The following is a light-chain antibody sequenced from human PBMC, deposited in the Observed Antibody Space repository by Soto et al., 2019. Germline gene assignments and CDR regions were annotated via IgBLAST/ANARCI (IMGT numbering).Light chain of an antibody. Sequence: DIQMTQAPSTLSASVGDRVTITFRASQSISNRLAWYQQKPGKAPKVLIYDASNLESGVPSRFTGSGSGTEFILTISSLQPDDFATYYCQHYGGMWTFGQGTKVDIK. CDR1: QSISNR. CDR2: DAS. V-gene: IGKV1-5*01. CDR3: QHYGGMWT. J-gene: IGKJ1*01.